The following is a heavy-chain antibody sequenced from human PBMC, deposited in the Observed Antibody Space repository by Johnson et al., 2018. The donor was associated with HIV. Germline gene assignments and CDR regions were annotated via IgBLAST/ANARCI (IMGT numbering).Heavy chain of an antibody. V-gene: IGHV3-30-3*01. J-gene: IGHJ3*02. CDR2: ISHDVNNK. CDR1: GFTFNSYI. Sequence: QVQLVESGGGVVQPGRSLRLSCAASGFTFNSYILHWVRQAPGKGLEWVAAISHDVNNKFSADSVKGRFTLSRDNSKNTLYLQMDSLRPEDTAGYYCAREIQYFTAFEIWGQGTMVTVSS. CDR3: AREIQYFTAFEI. D-gene: IGHD3-9*01.